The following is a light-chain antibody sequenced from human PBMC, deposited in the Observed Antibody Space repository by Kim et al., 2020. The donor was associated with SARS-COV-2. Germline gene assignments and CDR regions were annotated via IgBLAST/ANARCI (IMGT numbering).Light chain of an antibody. V-gene: IGKV1-39*01. CDR3: QQSSSAPLT. Sequence: SASIGDRVTIICRASQSISNYLNWYQQKPGKAPNLLIYTASSLQSGVPSRFSGSGSGTDFTLTINSLQPEDFATYYCQQSSSAPLTFGQGTKVDIK. J-gene: IGKJ1*01. CDR1: QSISNY. CDR2: TAS.